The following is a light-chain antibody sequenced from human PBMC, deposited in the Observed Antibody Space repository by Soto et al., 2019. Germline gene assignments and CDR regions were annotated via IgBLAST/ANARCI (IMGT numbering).Light chain of an antibody. Sequence: DVVMTQSPLSLPVTLGQPASISCRSSQGLVYSDGNTYLSWFQQRPGQSPRRLIYQVSNRDSGVPDRLRGSGSGTDFTLKISRVGAEAVGIYYCMQRTHWPGTFGQGSKVEIK. CDR1: QGLVYSDGNTY. CDR3: MQRTHWPGT. J-gene: IGKJ1*01. CDR2: QVS. V-gene: IGKV2-30*01.